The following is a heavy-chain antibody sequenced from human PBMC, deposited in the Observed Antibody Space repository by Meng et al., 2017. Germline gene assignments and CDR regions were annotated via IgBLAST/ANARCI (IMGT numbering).Heavy chain of an antibody. CDR2: INPSGGST. CDR1: GYTFTSYY. D-gene: IGHD2-15*01. CDR3: ARDKKWFVVAANGPFDY. J-gene: IGHJ4*01. Sequence: ASVKVSCKASGYTFTSYYMHWVRQAPGQGLEWMGIINPSGGSTSYAQKFQGRVTMTRDTSTSTVYMELSSLRSEDTAVYYCARDKKWFVVAANGPFDYWGQGTQVTVSS. V-gene: IGHV1-46*01.